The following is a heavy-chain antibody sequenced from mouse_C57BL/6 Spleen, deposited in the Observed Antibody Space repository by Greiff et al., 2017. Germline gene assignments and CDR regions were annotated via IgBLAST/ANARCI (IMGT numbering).Heavy chain of an antibody. CDR1: GFSLTSYG. V-gene: IGHV2-2*01. CDR3: ARARAY. Sequence: QVQLQQSGPGLVQPSQSLSITCTVSGFSLTSYGVHWVRQSPGKGLEWLGVIWSGGSTDYNAAFISRLSISKDNSKSHVFFKMNSLQADDTAIYYCARARAYWGQGTLVTVSA. CDR2: IWSGGST. J-gene: IGHJ3*01.